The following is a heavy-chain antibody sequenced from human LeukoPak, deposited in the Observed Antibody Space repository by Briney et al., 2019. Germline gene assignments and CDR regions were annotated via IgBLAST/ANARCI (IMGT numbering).Heavy chain of an antibody. J-gene: IGHJ4*02. CDR3: ARDDVDIVATPRGY. CDR2: INTNTGNP. D-gene: IGHD5-12*01. Sequence: ASVKVSCKASGYTFTSYAMNWVRQAPGQGLEWMGWINTNTGNPTYAQGFTGRFVFSLDTSVSTAYLQISSLKAEDTAVYYCARDDVDIVATPRGYWGQGTLVTVSS. V-gene: IGHV7-4-1*02. CDR1: GYTFTSYA.